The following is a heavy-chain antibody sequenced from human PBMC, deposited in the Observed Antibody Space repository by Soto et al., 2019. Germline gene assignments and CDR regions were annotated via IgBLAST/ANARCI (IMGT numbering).Heavy chain of an antibody. Sequence: QVQLVESGGGVVQPGRSLRLSCAASGFIFSNYGIHWVRQAPGKGLEWVAVISYHGSNKYYADSVKGRFTISRDNSKNTLYLQMDSVIAEDTAVYYCAAGLAHCTNGVCPIDYWGQGTLVTVSS. CDR3: AAGLAHCTNGVCPIDY. J-gene: IGHJ4*02. CDR2: ISYHGSNK. D-gene: IGHD2-8*01. CDR1: GFIFSNYG. V-gene: IGHV3-30*03.